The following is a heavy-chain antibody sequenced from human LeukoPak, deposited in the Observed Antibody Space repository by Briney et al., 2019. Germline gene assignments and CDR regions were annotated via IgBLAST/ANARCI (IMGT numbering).Heavy chain of an antibody. CDR1: GYTFTDYY. Sequence: ASVKVSCKASGYTFTDYYIHWVRQAPGQGLEWMGWINPNSGGTNYAQKFQGRVTMTRDTSISTAYMELSRLTSADTAVYYCARVRYCTTAISYMRRDFDYWGQGTLVTVSS. D-gene: IGHD2-2*02. J-gene: IGHJ4*02. V-gene: IGHV1-2*02. CDR2: INPNSGGT. CDR3: ARVRYCTTAISYMRRDFDY.